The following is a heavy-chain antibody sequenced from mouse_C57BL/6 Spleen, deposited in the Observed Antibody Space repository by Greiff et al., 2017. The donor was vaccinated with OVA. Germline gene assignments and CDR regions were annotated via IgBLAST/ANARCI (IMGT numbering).Heavy chain of an antibody. V-gene: IGHV1-82*01. CDR2: IYPGDGDT. D-gene: IGHD1-2*01. CDR3: ARDGRDYWYFDV. CDR1: GYAFSSSW. J-gene: IGHJ1*03. Sequence: QVQLKESGPELVKPGASVKISCKASGYAFSSSWMNWVKQRPGKGLEWIGRIYPGDGDTNYNGKFKGKATLTADKSSSTAYMQLSSLTSEDSAVYFCARDGRDYWYFDVWGTGTTVTVSS.